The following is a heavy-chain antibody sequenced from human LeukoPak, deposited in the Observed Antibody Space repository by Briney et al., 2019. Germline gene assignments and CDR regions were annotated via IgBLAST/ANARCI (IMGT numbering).Heavy chain of an antibody. CDR2: IYYSGST. Sequence: SGTLSLTCTVSGGSISSSSYYWGWIRQPPGKGLEWIGSIYYSGSTYYNPSLKSRVTISVDTSKNQFSLKLSSVTAADTAAYYCARHAEQWLARGDFDYWGQGTLVTVSS. J-gene: IGHJ4*02. D-gene: IGHD6-19*01. CDR1: GGSISSSSYY. CDR3: ARHAEQWLARGDFDY. V-gene: IGHV4-39*01.